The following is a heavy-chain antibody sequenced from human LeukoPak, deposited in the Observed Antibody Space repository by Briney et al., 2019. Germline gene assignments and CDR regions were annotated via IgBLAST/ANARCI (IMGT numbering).Heavy chain of an antibody. Sequence: GASVKVSCKASGYTFTGYYMHWVRQAPGQGLEWMGWINPNSGGTNYAQKFQGWVTMTRDTSISTAYMELSRLRSDDTAVYYCARVWSQEQQLAAFDYWGQGTLVTVSS. D-gene: IGHD6-13*01. CDR3: ARVWSQEQQLAAFDY. CDR2: INPNSGGT. J-gene: IGHJ4*02. CDR1: GYTFTGYY. V-gene: IGHV1-2*04.